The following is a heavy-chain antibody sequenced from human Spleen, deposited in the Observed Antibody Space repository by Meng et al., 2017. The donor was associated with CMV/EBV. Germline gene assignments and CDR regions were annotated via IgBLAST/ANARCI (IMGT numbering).Heavy chain of an antibody. D-gene: IGHD5-18*01. Sequence: GGSLRLSCAASGFTFSSYSMNWVRQAPGKGLEWMGGIIPLFGTADYAQKFQGRVTITTDESTSTTYMELSSLRSEDTALYYCARQSNSDGGYFYYYGMDVWGQGTTVTVS. J-gene: IGHJ6*02. CDR3: ARQSNSDGGYFYYYGMDV. V-gene: IGHV1-69*05. CDR1: GFTFSSYS. CDR2: IIPLFGTA.